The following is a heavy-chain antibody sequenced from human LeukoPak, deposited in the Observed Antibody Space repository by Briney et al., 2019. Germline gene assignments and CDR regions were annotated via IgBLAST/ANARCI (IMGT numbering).Heavy chain of an antibody. V-gene: IGHV3-74*01. D-gene: IGHD3-10*01. Sequence: GGPLTLSCAASGFPFSSYWMHWVGPPPGKGLLGVSRINSDGSTSRHADSVKGRFTISRDNAKDTQYLQMNSLRGEGTAVYYCARGDYCGSGSYPYWGQGTLVTVAS. CDR1: GFPFSSYW. J-gene: IGHJ4*02. CDR2: INSDGSTS. CDR3: ARGDYCGSGSYPY.